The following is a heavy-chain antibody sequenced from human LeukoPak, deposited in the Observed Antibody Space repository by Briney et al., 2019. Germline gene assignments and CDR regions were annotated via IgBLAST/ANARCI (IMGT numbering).Heavy chain of an antibody. CDR1: GYTFTSYD. CDR2: MNPNSGNT. D-gene: IGHD6-19*01. CDR3: ARGGSSGWYRLYYYYYGMDV. J-gene: IGHJ6*02. V-gene: IGHV1-8*01. Sequence: GASVKVSCKASGYTFTSYDINWVRQATGQGLEWMGWMNPNSGNTGYAQKFQGRVTMTRNTSISTAYMELSSLRSEDTAVYYCARGGSSGWYRLYYYYYGMDVWGQGTTVTVSS.